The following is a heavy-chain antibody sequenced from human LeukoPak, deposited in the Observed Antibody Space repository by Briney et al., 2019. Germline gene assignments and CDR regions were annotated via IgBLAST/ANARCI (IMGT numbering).Heavy chain of an antibody. Sequence: SETLSLTCTVSGGSISSSSYYWGWIRQPPGKGLEWIGSIYYSGSTYYNPSLKSRVTISVDTSKNQFSLKLSSVTAADTAVYYCARGGFSFVYFDYWGQGILVTVSS. CDR1: GGSISSSSYY. V-gene: IGHV4-39*07. J-gene: IGHJ4*02. CDR2: IYYSGST. CDR3: ARGGFSFVYFDY.